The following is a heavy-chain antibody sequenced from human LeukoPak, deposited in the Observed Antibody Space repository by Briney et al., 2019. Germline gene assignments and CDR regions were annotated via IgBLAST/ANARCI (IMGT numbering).Heavy chain of an antibody. J-gene: IGHJ3*02. CDR2: INAGNGNT. CDR1: GYTFTSYA. V-gene: IGHV1-3*01. CDR3: ARGRSVYDYVWGSYRPNDAFDI. D-gene: IGHD3-16*02. Sequence: ASVKVSCKTSGYTFTSYAMHWVRQAPGQRLEWMGWINAGNGNTKYSQKFQGRVTITRNTSISTAYMELSSLRSEDTAVYYCARGRSVYDYVWGSYRPNDAFDIWGQGTMVAVSS.